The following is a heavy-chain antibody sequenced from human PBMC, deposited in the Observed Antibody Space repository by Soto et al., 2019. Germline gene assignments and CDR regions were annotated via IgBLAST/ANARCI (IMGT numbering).Heavy chain of an antibody. CDR3: AKDMKWGGMTTIHYFDS. CDR1: GFTADDYA. V-gene: IGHV3-9*02. J-gene: IGHJ4*02. D-gene: IGHD4-17*01. CDR2: ISSNSDTI. Sequence: EVQLVESGGGLVQPGRSLRLSCVASGFTADDYAMHWVRQAPGKGLAWVSGISSNSDTIVYADSVKGRFTISRDNAKNSLFLQMNSLRPEDTALYYCAKDMKWGGMTTIHYFDSWGQGTLVTVSS.